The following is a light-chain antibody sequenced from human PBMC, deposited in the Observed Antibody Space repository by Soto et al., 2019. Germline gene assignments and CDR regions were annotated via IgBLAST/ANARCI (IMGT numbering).Light chain of an antibody. CDR2: GAS. CDR1: QSSNSRY. Sequence: EMVLTQSPGTLSLSPGERATLSCRASQSSNSRYLAWDQKKPGQAPRLLISGASSRATGIPARFSGSGSGTDFTITISRLEPEDFAVYYYQQFGSSPGFTFGPGTIVDIK. CDR3: QQFGSSPGFT. V-gene: IGKV3-20*01. J-gene: IGKJ3*01.